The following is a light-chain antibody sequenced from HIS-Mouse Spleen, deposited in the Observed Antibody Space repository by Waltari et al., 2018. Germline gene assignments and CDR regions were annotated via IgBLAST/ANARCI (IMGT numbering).Light chain of an antibody. J-gene: IGLJ3*02. V-gene: IGLV6-57*04. CDR1: SGRIASNY. CDR2: EDN. CDR3: QSYDSSNWV. Sequence: NFMLTQPHSVSESPGKTVTIPCTRRSGRIASNYVQWYQQRPGSAPTTVIYEDNQRPSGVPDRFSGSIDSSSNSASLTISGLKTEDEADYYCQSYDSSNWVFGGGTKLTVL.